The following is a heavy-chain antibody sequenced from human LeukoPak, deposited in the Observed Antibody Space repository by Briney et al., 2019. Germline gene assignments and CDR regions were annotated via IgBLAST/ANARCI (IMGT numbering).Heavy chain of an antibody. CDR1: GYTFTGYY. J-gene: IGHJ5*02. Sequence: ASVKVSCKASGYTFTGYYMHWVRQAPGQGLEWMGWMNPNSGNTGYAQKFQGRVTMTRNTSISTAYMELSSLRSEDTAVYYCARGVAGRRITMVRGVIRGYNWFDPWGQGTLVTVSS. CDR2: MNPNSGNT. CDR3: ARGVAGRRITMVRGVIRGYNWFDP. V-gene: IGHV1-8*02. D-gene: IGHD3-10*01.